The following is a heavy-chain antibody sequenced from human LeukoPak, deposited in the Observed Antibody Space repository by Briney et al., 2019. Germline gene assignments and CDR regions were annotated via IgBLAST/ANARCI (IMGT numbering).Heavy chain of an antibody. D-gene: IGHD1-14*01. V-gene: IGHV3-30*04. Sequence: GGSLRLSCAASGFTVTTYAVHWVRQDPGKGLEWVAVISNDERKKYYADSVKGRFTISRDISKNTVYLQMNSLRTEVTAAYYCARDGPGKEDFDYWGQGTLVSVSS. CDR1: GFTVTTYA. J-gene: IGHJ4*02. CDR2: ISNDERKK. CDR3: ARDGPGKEDFDY.